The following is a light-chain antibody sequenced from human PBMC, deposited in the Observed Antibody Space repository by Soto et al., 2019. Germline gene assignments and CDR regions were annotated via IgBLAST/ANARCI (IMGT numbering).Light chain of an antibody. V-gene: IGLV1-47*01. Sequence: QSVLTQPPSASGTPGQRVTISCSGSSSNIGNNYVHWYQQLPGTAPKLLLYRNDQRPSGVPDRFSGSKSGTSASLAISGLRSEDETDYYCTTCDDSLSAVVFGGGTKLTVL. CDR1: SSNIGNNY. J-gene: IGLJ2*01. CDR2: RND. CDR3: TTCDDSLSAVV.